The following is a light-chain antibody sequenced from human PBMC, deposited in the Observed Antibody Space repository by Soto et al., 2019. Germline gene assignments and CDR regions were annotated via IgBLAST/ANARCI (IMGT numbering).Light chain of an antibody. V-gene: IGKV1-33*01. J-gene: IGKJ4*01. CDR2: NAS. Sequence: DIQMSQSPSSLSASVGDRVTITCQASQDISNYLNWYQQKPGKAPKLLIYNASNLETGVPSRFNGSGSGTDFTFTISSLQPEDIATYYCQQYDNLPLTFRGGPKVEIK. CDR3: QQYDNLPLT. CDR1: QDISNY.